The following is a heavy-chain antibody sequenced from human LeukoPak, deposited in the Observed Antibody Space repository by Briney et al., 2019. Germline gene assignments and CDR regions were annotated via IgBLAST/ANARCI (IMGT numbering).Heavy chain of an antibody. Sequence: GGSLGLSCAASGFTFSSYAMSWVRQAPGKGLEWVSAISGSGGSTYYADSVKGRFTISRDNSKNTLYLQMNSLRAEDTAVYYCAKRPRIVGATTGDWGQGTLVTVSS. J-gene: IGHJ4*02. CDR1: GFTFSSYA. CDR2: ISGSGGST. D-gene: IGHD1-26*01. V-gene: IGHV3-23*01. CDR3: AKRPRIVGATTGD.